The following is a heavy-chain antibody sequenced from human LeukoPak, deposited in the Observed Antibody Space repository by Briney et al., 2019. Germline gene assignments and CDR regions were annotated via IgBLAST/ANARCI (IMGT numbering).Heavy chain of an antibody. V-gene: IGHV4-59*08. CDR2: IYYSGST. CDR3: ARQARRGAVAKRGFDY. D-gene: IGHD6-19*01. CDR1: GGSISIYY. Sequence: SETLSLTCTVSGGSISIYYWSWIRQPPGKGLEWIGYIYYSGSTNYNPSLKSRVTISVDTSKNQFSLKLSSVTAADTAVYYCARQARRGAVAKRGFDYWGQGTLVTVSS. J-gene: IGHJ4*02.